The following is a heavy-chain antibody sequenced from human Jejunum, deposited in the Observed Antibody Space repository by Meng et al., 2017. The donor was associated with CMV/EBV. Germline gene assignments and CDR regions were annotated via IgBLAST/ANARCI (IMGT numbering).Heavy chain of an antibody. CDR3: ARGDYYDSSGLDY. V-gene: IGHV7-4-1*02. Sequence: VQLVQYGSGLKKPGDSVTVSCKAYGYTFTRYALNWVRQDPGQGLEWMGWINTNTGIPRYAQGSTGRFVFSLDTSVSTAYLQISSLKAEDTAVYYCARGDYYDSSGLDYWGQGTLVTVSS. CDR2: INTNTGIP. D-gene: IGHD3-22*01. J-gene: IGHJ4*02. CDR1: GYTFTRYA.